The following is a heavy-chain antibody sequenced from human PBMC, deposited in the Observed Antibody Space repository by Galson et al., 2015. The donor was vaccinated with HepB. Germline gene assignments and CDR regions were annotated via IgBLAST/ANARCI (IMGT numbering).Heavy chain of an antibody. CDR1: GFTFGDYA. D-gene: IGHD3-3*01. CDR2: IRSKAYGGTT. Sequence: SLRLSCAASGFTFGDYAMSWFRQAPGKGLEWVGFIRSKAYGGTTEYAASVKGRFTISRDDSKSIAYLQMNSLKTGDTAVYYCTRDPNTITIFVPNFDYWGQGTLVTVSS. CDR3: TRDPNTITIFVPNFDY. V-gene: IGHV3-49*03. J-gene: IGHJ4*02.